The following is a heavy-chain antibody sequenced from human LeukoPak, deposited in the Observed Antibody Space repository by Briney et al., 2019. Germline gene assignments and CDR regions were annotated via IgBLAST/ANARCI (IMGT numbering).Heavy chain of an antibody. J-gene: IGHJ3*02. CDR3: AKSVEQWLVNDAFNI. CDR2: ISYDGSNK. Sequence: PGRSLRLSCATSGFTFSNYGMHWVRQAPGKGLEWVAVISYDGSNKYYADSVKGRFTISRDNSKNTLYLQMNSLRAEDTAVYYCAKSVEQWLVNDAFNIWGQGTMVTVSS. CDR1: GFTFSNYG. V-gene: IGHV3-30*18. D-gene: IGHD6-19*01.